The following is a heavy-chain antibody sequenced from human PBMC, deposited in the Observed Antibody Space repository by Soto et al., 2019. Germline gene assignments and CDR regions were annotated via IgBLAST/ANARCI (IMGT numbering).Heavy chain of an antibody. CDR1: GLTVTGKKY. J-gene: IGHJ3*02. CDR2: VYDTDGI. V-gene: IGHV3-53*01. CDR3: ATWRLREHAYDI. Sequence: GGSLRLSCEASGLTVTGKKYVAWVRQAPGKGLEWVSGVYDTDGIYYADSVKGRFTSSRDNSKTIVYLEMNSLTPDDTAVYYCATWRLREHAYDIWGLGTTVTV. D-gene: IGHD4-17*01.